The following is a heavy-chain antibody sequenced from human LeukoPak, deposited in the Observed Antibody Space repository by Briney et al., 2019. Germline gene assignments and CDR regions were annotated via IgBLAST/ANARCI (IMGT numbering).Heavy chain of an antibody. CDR3: ARSRISRLDY. D-gene: IGHD2/OR15-2a*01. CDR1: GGSFSGYY. CDR2: INHSGST. J-gene: IGHJ4*02. V-gene: IGHV4-34*01. Sequence: SETLSLTCAVYGGSFSGYYWSWIRQPPGKGLEWIGEINHSGSTNYNPSLKSRVTISVDTSKNQFSLKLSSVTATDTAVYYCARSRISRLDYWGQGTLVTVSS.